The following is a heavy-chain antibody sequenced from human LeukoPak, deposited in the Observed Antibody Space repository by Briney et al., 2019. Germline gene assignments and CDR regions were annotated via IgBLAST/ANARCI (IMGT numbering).Heavy chain of an antibody. J-gene: IGHJ4*02. D-gene: IGHD4-23*01. CDR3: ARGRGFDYGGQDSDY. CDR1: GYTFTSYD. V-gene: IGHV1-8*03. CDR2: MNPNSGNT. Sequence: ASVRVSCKASGYTFTSYDINWVRQATGQGLEWMGWMNPNSGNTGYAQKFQGRVTITRNTSISTAYMELSSLRSEDTAVYYCARGRGFDYGGQDSDYWGQGTLVTVSS.